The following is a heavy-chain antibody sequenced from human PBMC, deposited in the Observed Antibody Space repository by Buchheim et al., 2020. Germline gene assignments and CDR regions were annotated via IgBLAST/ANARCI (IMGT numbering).Heavy chain of an antibody. Sequence: EVQLVESGGGLVQPGGSLRLSCAASGFTFSIFGMNWVRQAPGKGLEWVSYINPSGTTISYGDHVRGRFTMSRDTAKSALYVQMDSLRAEDTAVYYCARVRIWGTSNYYGMDVWGQGTT. CDR3: ARVRIWGTSNYYGMDV. CDR1: GFTFSIFG. CDR2: INPSGTTI. V-gene: IGHV3-48*04. J-gene: IGHJ6*02. D-gene: IGHD7-27*01.